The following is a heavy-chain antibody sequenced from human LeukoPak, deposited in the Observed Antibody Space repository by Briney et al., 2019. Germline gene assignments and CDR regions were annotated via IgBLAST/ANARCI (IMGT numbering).Heavy chain of an antibody. D-gene: IGHD1-7*01. V-gene: IGHV3-74*01. CDR1: GFTFSSYW. Sequence: GGSLRPSCAASGFTFSSYWMHWVRQVPGKGLVWVSRINSDGSSTNYADSVKGRFTISRDNAKNTLYLQMNSLRAEDTALYFCAKDHGNYYFDYWGQGTLVTVSS. CDR2: INSDGSST. CDR3: AKDHGNYYFDY. J-gene: IGHJ4*02.